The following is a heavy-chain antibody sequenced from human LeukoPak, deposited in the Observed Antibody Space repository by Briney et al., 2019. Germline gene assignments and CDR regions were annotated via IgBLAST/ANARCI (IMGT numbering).Heavy chain of an antibody. J-gene: IGHJ6*03. CDR1: GFTFSSYA. D-gene: IGHD4-11*01. Sequence: GGSLRLSCAASGFTFSSYAMHWVRQAPGKGLEWVAVISYDGSNKYYADSVKGRFTISRDNSKNTLYLQMNSLTAEDTAVYYCAKDFGVTVYYYYHYMGVWGKGTTVTVSS. CDR2: ISYDGSNK. CDR3: AKDFGVTVYYYYHYMGV. V-gene: IGHV3-30-3*01.